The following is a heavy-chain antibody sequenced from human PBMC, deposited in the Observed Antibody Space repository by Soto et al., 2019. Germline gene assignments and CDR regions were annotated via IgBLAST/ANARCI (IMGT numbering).Heavy chain of an antibody. CDR3: ARVKGYTYGYDPRYYFDY. D-gene: IGHD5-18*01. J-gene: IGHJ4*02. Sequence: SETLSLTCTVSGGSISSYYWSWIRQPPGKGLEWIGYIYYSGSTNYNPSLKSRVTISVDTSKNQFSLKLNSMTAADTAVYFCARVKGYTYGYDPRYYFDYWGQGTLVTVSS. CDR1: GGSISSYY. V-gene: IGHV4-59*01. CDR2: IYYSGST.